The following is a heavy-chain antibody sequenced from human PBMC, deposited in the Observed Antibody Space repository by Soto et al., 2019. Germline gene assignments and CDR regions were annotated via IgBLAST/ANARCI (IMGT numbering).Heavy chain of an antibody. V-gene: IGHV4-34*01. CDR3: ARTSITVNDNWFDP. CDR2: INHSGST. CDR1: GGSFSGYY. D-gene: IGHD1-20*01. J-gene: IGHJ5*02. Sequence: QVQLQQWGAGLLKPSETLSLTCAVYGGSFSGYYWSWIRQPPGKGLEWNGEINHSGSTNYNPSLKSRVTISVDTYKNQFSLKLSSVSAADTAVYYCARTSITVNDNWFDPWGQGTLVTVSS.